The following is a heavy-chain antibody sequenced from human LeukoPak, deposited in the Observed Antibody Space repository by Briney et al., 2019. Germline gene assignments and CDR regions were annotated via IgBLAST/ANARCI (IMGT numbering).Heavy chain of an antibody. D-gene: IGHD6-19*01. CDR3: ARDQTEAFRSGWWGLFDS. CDR2: ISSDGDAI. V-gene: IGHV3-30*19. Sequence: GGSLTLSCVASQFRFPCSHYGMHWVRQAPGKGLEWLAVISSDGDAIYYADSMKGRFTISRDNSKNTLYLQMNSLRTEDTSVYYCARDQTEAFRSGWWGLFDSWGQGTLVTVSS. CDR1: QFRFPCSHYG. J-gene: IGHJ4*02.